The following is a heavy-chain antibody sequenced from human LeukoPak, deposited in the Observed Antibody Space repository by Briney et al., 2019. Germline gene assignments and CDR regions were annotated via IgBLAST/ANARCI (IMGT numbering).Heavy chain of an antibody. J-gene: IGHJ3*02. Sequence: GASVKVSCKASGGTFSSYAISWVRQAPGQGLEWMGGITPTFGTANYAQKFQGRVTITADESTSTAYMELSSLRSEDTAVYYCARDQGSSGYYSDDGDAFDIWGQGTMVTVSS. CDR2: ITPTFGTA. CDR1: GGTFSSYA. V-gene: IGHV1-69*13. CDR3: ARDQGSSGYYSDDGDAFDI. D-gene: IGHD3-22*01.